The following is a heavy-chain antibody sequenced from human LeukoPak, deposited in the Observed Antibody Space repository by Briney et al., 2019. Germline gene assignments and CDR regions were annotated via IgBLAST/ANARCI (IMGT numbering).Heavy chain of an antibody. Sequence: GGTLRLSCAASGFTFSSYGMSWVRQAPGKGLEWVSAISGSGGSTFYADSVKGRFTISRDNSKNTLYLQMNSLRAEDTAVYYCAKDRHAPGRYCSSTTCFPFDSWGQGTLVTVSS. CDR1: GFTFSSYG. CDR3: AKDRHAPGRYCSSTTCFPFDS. V-gene: IGHV3-23*01. J-gene: IGHJ5*01. D-gene: IGHD2-2*01. CDR2: ISGSGGST.